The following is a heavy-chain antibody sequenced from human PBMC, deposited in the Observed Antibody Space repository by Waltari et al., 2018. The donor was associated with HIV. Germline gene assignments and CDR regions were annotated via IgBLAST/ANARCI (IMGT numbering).Heavy chain of an antibody. J-gene: IGHJ4*02. D-gene: IGHD6-13*01. CDR3: ASRSWGQQLVPIY. V-gene: IGHV3-30*04. CDR1: GFTFSSYA. CDR2: ISYEGSNK. Sequence: QVQLVESGGGVVQPGRSLRLSCAASGFTFSSYAMHWVRQDPGKGLVWVAVISYEGSNKYYADSVKGRFTISRDNSKNTLYLQMNSLRAEDTAVYYCASRSWGQQLVPIYWGQGTLVTVSS.